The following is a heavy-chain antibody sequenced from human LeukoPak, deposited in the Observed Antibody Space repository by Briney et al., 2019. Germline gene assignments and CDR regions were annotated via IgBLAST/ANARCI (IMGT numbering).Heavy chain of an antibody. CDR1: GGSITKYY. V-gene: IGHV4-4*07. J-gene: IGHJ6*02. D-gene: IGHD2-2*01. CDR3: ARGCSSTCCWLRMDV. CDR2: IYTTGST. Sequence: NPSETLSLTCTVSGGSITKYYWSWIRQPAGKGLEWIGRIYTTGSTNYNPSLKSRVTMSVDTSKNQFSLKLSSVTAADTAVYYCARGCSSTCCWLRMDVWGQGTTVTVSS.